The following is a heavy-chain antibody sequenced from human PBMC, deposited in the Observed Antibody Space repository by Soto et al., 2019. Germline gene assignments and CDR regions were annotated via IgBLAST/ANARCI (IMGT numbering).Heavy chain of an antibody. CDR2: IDTGNQNT. Sequence: QGHLVQSGAEVKEPGASVKISCKASRYTFTAYAIHWLRQAPGQSLEWLGWIDTGNQNTKYSPAFQDRVTITADTFANRADMELSSLSFEDTAVYYCARDDKWDPRGVEAQQDDYFDSWGQGTLVTVSA. J-gene: IGHJ4*02. CDR3: ARDDKWDPRGVEAQQDDYFDS. V-gene: IGHV1-3*04. D-gene: IGHD1-26*01. CDR1: RYTFTAYA.